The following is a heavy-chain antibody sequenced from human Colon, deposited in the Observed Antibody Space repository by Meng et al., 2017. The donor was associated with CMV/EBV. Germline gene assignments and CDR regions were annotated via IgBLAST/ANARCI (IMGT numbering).Heavy chain of an antibody. CDR3: ARGHDYTNYVPVDF. CDR1: GYIFNHYG. V-gene: IGHV1-18*03. D-gene: IGHD4-11*01. J-gene: IGHJ4*02. CDR2: ISGFNGKT. Sequence: ASVKVSCKASGYIFNHYGINWVRQAPGQGLEWMGWISGFNGKTFYAQTFQDRLTLTTDTSTTTAYMELRGLRSDDMAVYFCARGHDYTNYVPVDFWGQGTLVTVSS.